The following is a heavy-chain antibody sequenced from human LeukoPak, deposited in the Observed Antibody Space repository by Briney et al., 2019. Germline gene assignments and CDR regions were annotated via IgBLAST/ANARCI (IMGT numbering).Heavy chain of an antibody. CDR3: ANQAGYYYDSSVGLFDY. J-gene: IGHJ4*02. CDR2: IYYSGST. V-gene: IGHV4-59*08. D-gene: IGHD3-22*01. Sequence: SETLPLTCTVSVHPISNYHWTSIPQPPAKGLEWIRHIYYSGSTNYNPSLKSQLTISVDTPNNQFSPKQTAVPDADTAVYYCANQAGYYYDSSVGLFDYWGQGTLVTVSS. CDR1: VHPISNYH.